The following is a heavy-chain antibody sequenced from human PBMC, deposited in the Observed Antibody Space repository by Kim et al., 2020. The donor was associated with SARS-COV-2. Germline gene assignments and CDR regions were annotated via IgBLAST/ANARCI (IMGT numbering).Heavy chain of an antibody. CDR2: ISSSSSYI. CDR1: GFTFSSYS. Sequence: GGSLRLSCAASGFTFSSYSMNWVRQAPGKGLEWVSSISSSSSYIYYADSVKGRFTISRDNAKNSLYLQMNSLRAEDTAVYYCARVGVSDIVVVGNWFDPWGQGTLVTVSS. J-gene: IGHJ5*02. CDR3: ARVGVSDIVVVGNWFDP. V-gene: IGHV3-21*01. D-gene: IGHD2-2*01.